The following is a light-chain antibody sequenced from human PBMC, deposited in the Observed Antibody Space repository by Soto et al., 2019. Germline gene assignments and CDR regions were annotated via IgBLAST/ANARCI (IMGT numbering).Light chain of an antibody. CDR3: SSYAGSSNV. Sequence: SVLTQPPSVSGTPGQRVNMSCSGSSSNIGSKSVSWYQHLPQTAPKLLIYSNNQRPSGVPGRFSGSKSGTSASLAISGLQSDDETDYYCSSYAGSSNVFGTGTKVTVL. CDR1: SSNIGSKS. J-gene: IGLJ1*01. CDR2: SNN. V-gene: IGLV1-44*01.